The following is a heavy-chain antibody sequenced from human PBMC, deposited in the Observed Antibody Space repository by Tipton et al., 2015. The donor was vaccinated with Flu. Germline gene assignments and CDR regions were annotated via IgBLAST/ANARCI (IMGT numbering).Heavy chain of an antibody. CDR2: MSHSGRT. CDR3: ARLTYYYGSGTSDC. CDR1: GYSINSGYF. V-gene: IGHV4-38-2*01. J-gene: IGHJ4*02. D-gene: IGHD3-10*01. Sequence: LRLSCAVSGYSINSGYFWGWIRQPPGKGLEWIGSMSHSGRTYYNPSLKSRVTISADTWKTQFSLKLGSVTAADTVVYYCARLTYYYGSGTSDCWGQGTLLTVSS.